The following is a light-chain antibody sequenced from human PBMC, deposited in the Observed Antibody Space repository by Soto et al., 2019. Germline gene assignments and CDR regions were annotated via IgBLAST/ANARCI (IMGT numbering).Light chain of an antibody. CDR2: GAS. Sequence: EIVLTQSPGTLSLSPGERATLSCRASQSVSSSYLAWYQQKTGQAPRLLIYGASSRATGIPDRFSGSGSGTDCTLTISRLEPEDFAVYYCQQYGSSPPLTFGGGTKVEIK. J-gene: IGKJ4*01. CDR1: QSVSSSY. CDR3: QQYGSSPPLT. V-gene: IGKV3-20*01.